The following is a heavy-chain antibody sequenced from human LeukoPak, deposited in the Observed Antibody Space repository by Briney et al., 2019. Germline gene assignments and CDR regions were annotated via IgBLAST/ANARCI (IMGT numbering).Heavy chain of an antibody. J-gene: IGHJ4*01. V-gene: IGHV3-23*01. Sequence: GGSLRVSCAASGVTFISYAMSWVRQAPGEGVEWVSPIIGSGGSTYYADSVKGRFTISRDNSKNTLYLQMNSLRAEDTAVYYCAKDNDFWSGYHFDYWGQGTLVTVSS. CDR1: GVTFISYA. D-gene: IGHD3-3*01. CDR3: AKDNDFWSGYHFDY. CDR2: IIGSGGST.